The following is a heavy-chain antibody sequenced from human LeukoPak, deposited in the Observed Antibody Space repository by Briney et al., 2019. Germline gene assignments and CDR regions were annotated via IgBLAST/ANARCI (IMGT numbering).Heavy chain of an antibody. V-gene: IGHV1-69*13. Sequence: SVKVSCTASGGTFSSYAISWVRQAPGQGLEWMGGIIPIFGTANYAQKFQGRVTITADESTSTAYMELSSLRSEDTAVYYCARADIVVVVAAPYYYYGMDVWGQGTTVTVSS. CDR1: GGTFSSYA. D-gene: IGHD2-15*01. J-gene: IGHJ6*02. CDR3: ARADIVVVVAAPYYYYGMDV. CDR2: IIPIFGTA.